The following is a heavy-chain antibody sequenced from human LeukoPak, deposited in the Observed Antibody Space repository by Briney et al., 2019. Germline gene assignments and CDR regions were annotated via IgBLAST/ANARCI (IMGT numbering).Heavy chain of an antibody. Sequence: GESLKITCKGSGYSFTSYWIGWVRQMPGKGLEWMGIINPGYSDIRYSPSFQGQVTISADKSISTAYLQWSSLKASDTAIYYCARHDKGYSGYVTLDYWGQGTLVTVSS. CDR1: GYSFTSYW. CDR3: ARHDKGYSGYVTLDY. V-gene: IGHV5-51*01. J-gene: IGHJ4*02. CDR2: INPGYSDI. D-gene: IGHD5-12*01.